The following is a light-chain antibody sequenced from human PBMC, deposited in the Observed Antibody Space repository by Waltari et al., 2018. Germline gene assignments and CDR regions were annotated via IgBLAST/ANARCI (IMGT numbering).Light chain of an antibody. CDR1: QSVFHRSNNKNF. V-gene: IGKV4-1*01. CDR2: WAS. CDR3: QQYFSSPPT. Sequence: DIEMTQSPVSLAVSLGARATINCKSSQSVFHRSNNKNFLAWYQHKVGKPPKLLISWASDRESGVSDRFSGSGSGTDFTLTIRNLQAEDVAVYYCQQYFSSPPTFGQGTKVEIK. J-gene: IGKJ1*01.